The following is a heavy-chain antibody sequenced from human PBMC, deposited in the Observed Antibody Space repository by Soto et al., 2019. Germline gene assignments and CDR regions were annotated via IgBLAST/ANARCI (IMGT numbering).Heavy chain of an antibody. Sequence: GGSLRLSCEASGFTFSNFWMTWIRQAPGKGLEWVANINQDGSEKFYVDSVKGRFTISRDNAKNTLYLQVISLRADDTAIYYCARPYSDWGQGTLVTVSS. CDR1: GFTFSNFW. J-gene: IGHJ4*02. CDR2: INQDGSEK. V-gene: IGHV3-7*03. D-gene: IGHD4-4*01. CDR3: ARPYSD.